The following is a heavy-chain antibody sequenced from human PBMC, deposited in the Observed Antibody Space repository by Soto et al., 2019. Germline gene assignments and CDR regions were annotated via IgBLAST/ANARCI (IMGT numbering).Heavy chain of an antibody. CDR1: GFSLSDARMG. Sequence: QVTLKESGPVLVKPTETLTLTCTVSGFSLSDARMGVSWIRQPPGKALEWLAHIFSNDDKFYSTSLQNRLTIYKDAPRSQVVLTMTNMDPVDTAAYYCARIWRAGGAQLWFDPWGQGTLVTVSS. CDR2: IFSNDDK. CDR3: ARIWRAGGAQLWFDP. D-gene: IGHD1-1*01. J-gene: IGHJ5*02. V-gene: IGHV2-26*01.